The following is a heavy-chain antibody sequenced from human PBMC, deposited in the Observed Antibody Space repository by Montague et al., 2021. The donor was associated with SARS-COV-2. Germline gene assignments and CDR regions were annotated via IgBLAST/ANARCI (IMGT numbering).Heavy chain of an antibody. CDR1: GGSLNNYF. Sequence: SETLSLTCTVAGGSLNNYFWSWIRQPPGKGLEWVGYISDSGSTKYNPSLQSRVTISVDTARNQFSLKLLSVTAADTAVYYCARQPPGDSYSYDTFDLWGQGTVVTVSS. CDR2: ISDSGST. V-gene: IGHV4-59*08. CDR3: ARQPPGDSYSYDTFDL. D-gene: IGHD5-18*01. J-gene: IGHJ3*01.